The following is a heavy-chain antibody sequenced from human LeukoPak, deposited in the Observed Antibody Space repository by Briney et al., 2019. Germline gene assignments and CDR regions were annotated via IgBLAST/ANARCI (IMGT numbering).Heavy chain of an antibody. CDR3: ARDVFGYCSTTTCESNAFDI. D-gene: IGHD2-2*01. CDR1: GGTFSSYA. J-gene: IGHJ3*02. Sequence: ASVKVSCKASGGTFSSYAISWVRQAPGQGLEWMGRIIPILAIGNYAQKFQGRVTITADKSTSTAYMELSSLRSEDTAVYYCARDVFGYCSTTTCESNAFDIWGQGTMVTVSS. CDR2: IIPILAIG. V-gene: IGHV1-69*04.